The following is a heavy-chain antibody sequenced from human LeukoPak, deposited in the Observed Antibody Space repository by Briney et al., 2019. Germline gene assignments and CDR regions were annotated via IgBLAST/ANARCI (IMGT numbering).Heavy chain of an antibody. J-gene: IGHJ4*02. V-gene: IGHV4-59*01. CDR2: IYYGGST. CDR3: ARWEARGGFDY. Sequence: SETLSLTCTVSGGSISSYYWSWIRQPPGKGLEWIGYIYYGGSTNYNPSLKSRVTISVDTSKNQFSLKLSSVTAADTAVYYCARWEARGGFDYWGQGTLVTVSS. D-gene: IGHD1-26*01. CDR1: GGSISSYY.